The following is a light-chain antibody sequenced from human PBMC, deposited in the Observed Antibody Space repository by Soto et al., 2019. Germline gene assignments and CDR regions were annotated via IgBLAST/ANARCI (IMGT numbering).Light chain of an antibody. J-gene: IGLJ2*01. CDR3: SSFAGGGNPVL. Sequence: QSALTQPPSASGSLGQSVTISCTGTSSDVGGYNYVSWHQQHPGKAPKVMIYEVTKRPPGVPDRFSGSKSGNTASLTVSGLQAEDEGGYYCSSFAGGGNPVLLGGGTKLTVL. V-gene: IGLV2-8*01. CDR1: SSDVGGYNY. CDR2: EVT.